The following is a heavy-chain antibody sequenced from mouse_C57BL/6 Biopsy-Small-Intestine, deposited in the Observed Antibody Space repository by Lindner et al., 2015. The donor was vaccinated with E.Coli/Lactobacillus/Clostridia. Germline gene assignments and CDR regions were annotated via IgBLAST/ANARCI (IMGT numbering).Heavy chain of an antibody. V-gene: IGHV1-64*01. CDR3: ARTKAAAAHFDF. D-gene: IGHD2-13*01. Sequence: SVKVSCKTFGYTFSNYYVHWVRQAPGQGLEWMGMINPTGGATTSAQRFQGRVTMTRDPPTSTIYMELNSLESEDTAIYYCARTKAAAAHFDFWGQGTLVTVSS. J-gene: IGHJ4*01. CDR1: GYTFSNYY. CDR2: INPTGGAT.